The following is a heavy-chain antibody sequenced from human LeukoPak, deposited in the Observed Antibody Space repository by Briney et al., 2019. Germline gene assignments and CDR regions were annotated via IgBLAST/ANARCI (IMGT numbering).Heavy chain of an antibody. CDR2: ISAYNGNT. J-gene: IGHJ5*02. Sequence: GASVKVSCKASGYTFTSYGISWLRQAPGQGLEWMGWISAYNGNTNYAQKLQGRVTMTTDTSTSTVYMELSSLRSEDTAVYYCARDLQQQLVRDWFDPWGQGTLVTVSS. CDR1: GYTFTSYG. V-gene: IGHV1-18*01. D-gene: IGHD6-13*01. CDR3: ARDLQQQLVRDWFDP.